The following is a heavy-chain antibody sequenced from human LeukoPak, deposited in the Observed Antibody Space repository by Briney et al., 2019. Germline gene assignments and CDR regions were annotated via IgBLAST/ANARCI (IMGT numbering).Heavy chain of an antibody. CDR3: ARRPSSSWYGWFDP. J-gene: IGHJ5*02. CDR1: GYTFTSYY. Sequence: ASVQVSCKASGYTFTSYYMHWLRQAPGQGREWMGILNPSGGSTSYAQKLQGRVTMTRDMSTSTVYVELSSLRSEDTAVYYCARRPSSSWYGWFDPWGQGTLVTVSS. V-gene: IGHV1-46*01. CDR2: LNPSGGST. D-gene: IGHD6-13*01.